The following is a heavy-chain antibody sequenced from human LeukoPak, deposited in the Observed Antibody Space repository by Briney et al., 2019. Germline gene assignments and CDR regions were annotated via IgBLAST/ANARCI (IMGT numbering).Heavy chain of an antibody. Sequence: GESLQIFCRGSAYSFTSYWIGCGRQMPGKGLEWMGIICPGDSDTRYSPSFQGQVTISADKSISTAYLQWSSLKASDTAMYYCARQWRPAAGGSSGFDYWGQGTLVTVSS. CDR2: ICPGDSDT. CDR1: AYSFTSYW. V-gene: IGHV5-51*01. J-gene: IGHJ4*02. CDR3: ARQWRPAAGGSSGFDY. D-gene: IGHD6-13*01.